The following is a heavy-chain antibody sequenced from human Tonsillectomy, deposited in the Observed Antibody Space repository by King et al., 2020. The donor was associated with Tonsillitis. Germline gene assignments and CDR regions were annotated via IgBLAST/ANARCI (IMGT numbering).Heavy chain of an antibody. D-gene: IGHD6-19*01. V-gene: IGHV1-2*02. Sequence: QLVQSGTEVKKPGASVKVSCKASGYTFIGYSFHWVRQAPGQGLEWMGRINPNSGGADYAQNFQGRVTMTGDTSISTAYMEVTGLTSDDTAVYYCATSAVAGSWEDVDYWGQGTLVTVSS. CDR3: ATSAVAGSWEDVDY. CDR2: INPNSGGA. CDR1: GYTFIGYS. J-gene: IGHJ4*02.